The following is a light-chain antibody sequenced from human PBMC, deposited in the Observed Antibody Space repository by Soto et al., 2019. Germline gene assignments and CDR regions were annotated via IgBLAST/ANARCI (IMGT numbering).Light chain of an antibody. CDR2: AAS. J-gene: IGKJ1*01. CDR3: QKYNSAPRT. Sequence: DIQLTQSPSFLSPSIGESVTITCRASQVISTSLAWYQVKPGKAPKLLIYAASTLESGVPSRFRATVSGTEFSLTITSLQPEDFETYYCQKYNSAPRTFGQGTKVDIK. CDR1: QVISTS. V-gene: IGKV1-9*01.